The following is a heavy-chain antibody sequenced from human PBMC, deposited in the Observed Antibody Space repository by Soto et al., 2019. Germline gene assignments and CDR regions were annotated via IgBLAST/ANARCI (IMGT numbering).Heavy chain of an antibody. V-gene: IGHV1-24*01. J-gene: IGHJ6*02. Sequence: WASVKVSCKVSGYTLTELSMHWVRQAPGKGLEWMGGFDPEDGETIYAQKFQGRVTMTEDTSTDTAYMELSSLRSEDTAVYYCATPYSSGWYGLYYGMDVWGQGTTVTVSS. CDR2: FDPEDGET. D-gene: IGHD6-19*01. CDR1: GYTLTELS. CDR3: ATPYSSGWYGLYYGMDV.